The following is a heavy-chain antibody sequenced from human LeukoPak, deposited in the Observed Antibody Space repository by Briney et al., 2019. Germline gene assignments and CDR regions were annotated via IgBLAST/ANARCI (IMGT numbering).Heavy chain of an antibody. CDR2: ISTYNGNT. Sequence: ASVKVSCKASADTFSNYGSSWVRQAPGQGVEWMGWISTYNGNTHYAQKFQGRVTMTTDTSTNIAYLELRDLRSDDTAVYYCARTQWLEDAFDFWGQGTVVTVSS. CDR3: ARTQWLEDAFDF. V-gene: IGHV1-18*01. CDR1: ADTFSNYG. J-gene: IGHJ3*01. D-gene: IGHD6-19*01.